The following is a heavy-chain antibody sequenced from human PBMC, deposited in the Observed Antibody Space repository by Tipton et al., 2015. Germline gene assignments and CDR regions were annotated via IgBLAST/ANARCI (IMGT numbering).Heavy chain of an antibody. Sequence: TLSLTCTVSGGSVGSYNYYWSWIRQSPGKGLEWIGYISNTGNTHYNPSLKSRVTISLDTSKNQFSLTLNSVTAADTAVYYCARDLEHGMDVWGQGTTVTVSS. CDR3: ARDLEHGMDV. CDR1: GGSVGSYNYY. CDR2: ISNTGNT. J-gene: IGHJ6*02. D-gene: IGHD5-24*01. V-gene: IGHV4-61*01.